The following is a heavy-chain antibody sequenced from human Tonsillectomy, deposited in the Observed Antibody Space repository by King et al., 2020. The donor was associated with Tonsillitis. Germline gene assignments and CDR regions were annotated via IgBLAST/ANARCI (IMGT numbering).Heavy chain of an antibody. Sequence: VQLQESGPGLVKPSETLSLTCTVSGYSISSGYYWGWIRQPPGKGLEWIGSIYHSGSTYYNPSLKSRVTISVDTSKNQFSLKLSSVTAADTAVYYCARPWTTTVTTVYWYFDLWGRGTLVTVSS. J-gene: IGHJ2*01. CDR1: GYSISSGYY. CDR2: IYHSGST. V-gene: IGHV4-38-2*02. D-gene: IGHD4-17*01. CDR3: ARPWTTTVTTVYWYFDL.